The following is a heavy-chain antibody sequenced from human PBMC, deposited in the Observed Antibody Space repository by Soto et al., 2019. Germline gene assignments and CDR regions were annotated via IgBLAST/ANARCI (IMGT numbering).Heavy chain of an antibody. CDR3: ARTKGSNWYNYYYMDV. CDR2: MNPNSGNT. V-gene: IGHV1-8*01. CDR1: GYTFTSYD. J-gene: IGHJ6*03. D-gene: IGHD6-13*01. Sequence: ASVKVSCKASGYTFTSYDINWVRQATGQGLEWMGWMNPNSGNTGYAQKFQGRVTMTRNTSISTAYMELSSLRSEDTAVYYCARTKGSNWYNYYYMDVWGKGTTVTVSS.